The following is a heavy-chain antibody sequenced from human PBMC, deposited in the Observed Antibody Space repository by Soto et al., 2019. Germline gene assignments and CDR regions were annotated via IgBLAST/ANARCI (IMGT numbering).Heavy chain of an antibody. V-gene: IGHV3-74*01. J-gene: IGHJ4*02. D-gene: IGHD2-2*01. CDR2: VNPDASST. Sequence: GGSLRLSCVASGFTFSSYWIHWVRQAPGKGLVRVSRVNPDASSTSYADSVKGRFTISRDNAQNTLYLQMNSLRAEDTAVYYCTRATAVSFDYWGQGALVTVSS. CDR1: GFTFSSYW. CDR3: TRATAVSFDY.